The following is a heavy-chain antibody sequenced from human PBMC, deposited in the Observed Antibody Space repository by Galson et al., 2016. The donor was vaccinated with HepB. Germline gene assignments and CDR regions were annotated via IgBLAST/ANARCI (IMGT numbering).Heavy chain of an antibody. V-gene: IGHV1-46*01. J-gene: IGHJ4*02. D-gene: IGHD5-24*01. CDR3: ARDRDGGRMGLLQTPVPFED. Sequence: SVKVSCKASGYIFTNYCLHWVRQAPGQGLEWMGIISPSGGSTSYAQKFKGRAIMTRDTSTSTAYMELTSLRSEDTAIYFCARDRDGGRMGLLQTPVPFEDWGQGTLVTVSS. CDR2: ISPSGGST. CDR1: GYIFTNYC.